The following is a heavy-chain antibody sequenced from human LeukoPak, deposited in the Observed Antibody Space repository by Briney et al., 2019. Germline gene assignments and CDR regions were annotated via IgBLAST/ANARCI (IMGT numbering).Heavy chain of an antibody. D-gene: IGHD3-22*01. J-gene: IGHJ4*02. Sequence: SETLSLTCTVSGVSISSYSWSWIRQPAGKGLDWIGRIYTSGSTNYNPSLKSRVTMSVDTSKNQFSLKLSSVTAADTAVYYCARGYYYDSSGYEYYFDYWGQGTLVTVSS. CDR3: ARGYYYDSSGYEYYFDY. CDR1: GVSISSYS. CDR2: IYTSGST. V-gene: IGHV4-4*07.